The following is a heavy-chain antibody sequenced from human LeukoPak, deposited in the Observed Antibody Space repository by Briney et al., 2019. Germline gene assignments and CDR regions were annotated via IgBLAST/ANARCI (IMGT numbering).Heavy chain of an antibody. CDR1: GGSISSGGYY. CDR3: ARITTTSITVVRGVDYYYAMDV. V-gene: IGHV4-31*03. D-gene: IGHD3-10*01. CDR2: IYYSEST. J-gene: IGHJ6*02. Sequence: PSETLSLTCTVSGGSISSGGYYWSWIRQHPGKGLEWIGYIYYSESTYYNPSLKSRVTISVDTSKNQFSLKLSSVTAADTAVYYCARITTTSITVVRGVDYYYAMDVWGQGTTVTVSS.